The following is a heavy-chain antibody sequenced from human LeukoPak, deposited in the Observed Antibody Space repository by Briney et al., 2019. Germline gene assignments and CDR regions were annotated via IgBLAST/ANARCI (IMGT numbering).Heavy chain of an antibody. CDR1: GYTFTGFY. J-gene: IGHJ5*02. Sequence: GASVRVSCKASGYTFTGFYIHWVRQAPGQGLEWMGWINPNSGGTKYAQRFQGRVTMTRDTSISTAYMELSSLRSEDTAVYYCARDSNWFDPWGQGTLVTVSS. CDR2: INPNSGGT. CDR3: ARDSNWFDP. V-gene: IGHV1-2*02.